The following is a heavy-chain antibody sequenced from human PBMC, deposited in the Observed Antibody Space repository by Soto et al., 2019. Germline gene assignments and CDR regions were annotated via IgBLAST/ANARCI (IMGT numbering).Heavy chain of an antibody. Sequence: GSLRLSCAASGFTFSSYGMHWIRQPPGKGLEWIGEINHSGSTNYNPSLKSRVTISVDTSKNQFSLKLSSVTAADTAVYYCARGRGYDYGGQKRPVYSVWGQGTTVTVSS. D-gene: IGHD4-17*01. CDR2: INHSGST. CDR3: ARGRGYDYGGQKRPVYSV. V-gene: IGHV4-34*01. CDR1: GFTFSSYG. J-gene: IGHJ6*02.